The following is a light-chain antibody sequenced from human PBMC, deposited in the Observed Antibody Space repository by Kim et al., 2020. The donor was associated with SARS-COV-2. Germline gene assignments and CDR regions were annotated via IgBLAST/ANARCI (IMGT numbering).Light chain of an antibody. J-gene: IGKJ1*01. CDR1: DDIKNH. CDR2: GAV. Sequence: DIQMTQSPSSLSASVGDRVTITCQASDDIKNHLSWFQQRPGKAPKVLIQGAVNLETGVPSRFSATGFGTYFTLTISSLQPEDLATYFCQQYYDDVTFGQGTKVDIK. V-gene: IGKV1-33*01. CDR3: QQYYDDVT.